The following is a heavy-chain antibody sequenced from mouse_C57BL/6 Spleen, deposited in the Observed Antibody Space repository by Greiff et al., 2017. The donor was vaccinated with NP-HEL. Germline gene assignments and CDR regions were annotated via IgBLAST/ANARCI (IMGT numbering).Heavy chain of an antibody. D-gene: IGHD1-1*01. Sequence: DVKLQESGAELVRPGASVKLSCTASGFNIKDYYMHWVKQRPEQGLEWIGRIDPEDGDTEYAPKFQGKATMTADTSSNTAYLQLSSLTSEDTAVYYCTTHYYGSSYFDYWGQGTTLTVSS. CDR3: TTHYYGSSYFDY. V-gene: IGHV14-1*01. CDR2: IDPEDGDT. J-gene: IGHJ2*01. CDR1: GFNIKDYY.